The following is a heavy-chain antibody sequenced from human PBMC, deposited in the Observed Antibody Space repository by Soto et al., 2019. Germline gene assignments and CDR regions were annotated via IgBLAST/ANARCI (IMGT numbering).Heavy chain of an antibody. CDR2: IYYTGKT. V-gene: IGHV4-30-4*01. D-gene: IGHD2-2*01. J-gene: IGHJ5*02. Sequence: SETLSLTCSVSGDYIHVGGYYWTWIRQRPGKVLEWMGYIYYTGKTYYNPSLESRLTMXXXXSXNXFXLXXXSVTXADTAFYFCGRDLTSNANCIDPWGQGTLVTVSS. CDR3: GRDLTSNANCIDP. CDR1: GDYIHVGGYY.